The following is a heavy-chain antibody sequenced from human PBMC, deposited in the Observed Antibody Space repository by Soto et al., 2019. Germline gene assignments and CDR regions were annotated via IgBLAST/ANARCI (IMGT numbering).Heavy chain of an antibody. D-gene: IGHD2-15*01. Sequence: GESLKISCKGSGYSFTSYWIGWVRQMPGKGLEWMGIIYLGDSDTRYSPSFQGQVTISADKSISTAYLQWSSLKASDTAMYYCARLPCSGGSCYDYYYYYGMDVWGQGTTVTVSS. J-gene: IGHJ6*02. V-gene: IGHV5-51*01. CDR2: IYLGDSDT. CDR1: GYSFTSYW. CDR3: ARLPCSGGSCYDYYYYYGMDV.